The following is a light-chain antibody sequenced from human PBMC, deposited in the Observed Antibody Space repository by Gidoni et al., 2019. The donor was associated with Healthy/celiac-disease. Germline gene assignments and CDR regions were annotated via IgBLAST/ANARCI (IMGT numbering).Light chain of an antibody. CDR3: QAWDSSTGV. CDR2: QDS. V-gene: IGLV3-1*01. Sequence: SSELTQPPSVSVSPGPTASITCSGDKLGDKYACWYQQKPGQSPVLVIYQDSNRPSGIPERFSGSNSGNTATLTISGTQAMDEADYYCQAWDSSTGVFGGGTKLTVL. CDR1: KLGDKY. J-gene: IGLJ2*01.